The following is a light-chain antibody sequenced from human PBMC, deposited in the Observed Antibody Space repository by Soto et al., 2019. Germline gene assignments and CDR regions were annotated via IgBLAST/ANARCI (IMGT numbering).Light chain of an antibody. V-gene: IGKV3-15*01. CDR3: XXYXXWPWT. Sequence: EIVMTQSPATLSVSPGERATLSCRASQSVSSNLAWYQQKPGQAPRLLIYGASTRATGIPARFSGSGSGTEFTLTXXSLQSEDFXXXXXXXYXXWPWTFGQGTKVEIK. CDR2: GAS. J-gene: IGKJ1*01. CDR1: QSVSSN.